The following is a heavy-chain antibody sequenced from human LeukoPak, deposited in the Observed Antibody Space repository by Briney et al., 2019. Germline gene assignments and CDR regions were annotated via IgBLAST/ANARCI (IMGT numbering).Heavy chain of an antibody. CDR3: ARDRRGYSGYDSRMDV. D-gene: IGHD5-12*01. CDR1: GGSISSGGYY. J-gene: IGHJ6*02. CDR2: IYYSGSN. Sequence: SETLSLTCTVSGGSISSGGYYWSWIRRHPGKGLEWLGYIYYSGSNYYNPSLKSRVTISVDTSKNQFSLKLSSVTAADTAVYYCARDRRGYSGYDSRMDVWGQGTTVTVSS. V-gene: IGHV4-31*03.